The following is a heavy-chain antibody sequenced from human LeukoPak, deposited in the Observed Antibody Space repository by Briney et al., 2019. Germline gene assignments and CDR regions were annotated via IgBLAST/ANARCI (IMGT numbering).Heavy chain of an antibody. CDR2: IYSGGST. D-gene: IGHD3-10*01. CDR3: ARDMGPYYFDY. J-gene: IGHJ4*02. V-gene: IGHV3-66*01. CDR1: GFTVSSNY. Sequence: GGSLRLSCAASGFTVSSNYMSWVRQAPGEGLEWVSVIYSGGSTYYADSVKGRFTISRDNSKNTLYLQMNSLRAEDTAVYYCARDMGPYYFDYWGQGTLVTVSS.